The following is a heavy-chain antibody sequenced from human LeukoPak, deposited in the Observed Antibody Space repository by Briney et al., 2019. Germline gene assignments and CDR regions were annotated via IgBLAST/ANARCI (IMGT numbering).Heavy chain of an antibody. CDR2: INHSGST. CDR3: AREETVTPGGY. J-gene: IGHJ4*02. V-gene: IGHV4-34*01. CDR1: GGSFSGYY. D-gene: IGHD4-17*01. Sequence: PSETLSLTCAVYGGSFSGYYWSWIRQPPGKGLEWIGEINHSGSTNYNPSLKGRVTISVDTSKNQFSLKLSSVTAADTAVYYCAREETVTPGGYWGQGTLVTVSS.